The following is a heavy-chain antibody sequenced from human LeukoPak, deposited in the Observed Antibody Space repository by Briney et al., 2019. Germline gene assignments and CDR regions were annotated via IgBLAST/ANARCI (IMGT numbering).Heavy chain of an antibody. V-gene: IGHV3-30-3*01. D-gene: IGHD7-27*01. CDR2: ISYDGSNK. CDR3: AKDLNWVSLPAYYFDY. J-gene: IGHJ4*02. CDR1: GFTFSSYA. Sequence: GGSLRLSCAASGFTFSSYAMHWVRQAPGKGLEWVAVISYDGSNKYYADSVKGRFTISRDNSKNTLYLQMNSLRAEDTAVYYCAKDLNWVSLPAYYFDYWGQGTLVTVSS.